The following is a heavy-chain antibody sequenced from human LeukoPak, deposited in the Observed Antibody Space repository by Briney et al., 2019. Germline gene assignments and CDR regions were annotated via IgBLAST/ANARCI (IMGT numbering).Heavy chain of an antibody. CDR3: AKAPPYKKYFDY. V-gene: IGHV3-30-3*01. D-gene: IGHD1-1*01. Sequence: GGSLRLSCAASGFTFSSYAMHWVRQVPGKGLEWVAVISYDGSNKYYADSVKGRFTISRDNSKNTLYLQMNSLRAEDTAVYYCAKAPPYKKYFDYWGQGTLVTVSS. CDR1: GFTFSSYA. J-gene: IGHJ4*02. CDR2: ISYDGSNK.